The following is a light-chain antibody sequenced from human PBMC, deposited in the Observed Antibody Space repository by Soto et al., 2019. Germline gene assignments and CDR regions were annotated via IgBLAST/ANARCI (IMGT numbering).Light chain of an antibody. J-gene: IGKJ1*01. CDR1: QSIRSD. CDR2: AAS. Sequence: DIQMTQSPSSLSASVGDRVTITCRASQSIRSDLNWYQQKPGKAPNLLIYAASSLQSGVPPRFSGSGSGTDFTPTITSLQPEDSATYYCQQSYSTPLAFGHGTKVEIK. V-gene: IGKV1-39*01. CDR3: QQSYSTPLA.